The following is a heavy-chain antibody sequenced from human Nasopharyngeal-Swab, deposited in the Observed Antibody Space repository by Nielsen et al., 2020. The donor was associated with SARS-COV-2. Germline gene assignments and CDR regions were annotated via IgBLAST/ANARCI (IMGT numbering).Heavy chain of an antibody. Sequence: WIRQPPGKGLEWVSAISGSGGSTYYADSVRGRFTISRDNAKNSLYLQMNSLRAEETAVYYCARDKTYYYDSSGYSQDYWGQGTLVTVSS. CDR2: ISGSGGST. D-gene: IGHD3-22*01. CDR3: ARDKTYYYDSSGYSQDY. J-gene: IGHJ4*02. V-gene: IGHV3-23*01.